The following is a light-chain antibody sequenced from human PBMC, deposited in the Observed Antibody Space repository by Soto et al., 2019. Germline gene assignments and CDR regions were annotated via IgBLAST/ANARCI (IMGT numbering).Light chain of an antibody. J-gene: IGLJ1*01. CDR2: GNT. CDR3: QSHDSSLSGYV. Sequence: QSVLTQPPSVSGAPGQRVTISCAGSSSNIGAVYDVHWYQQLPGTAPKLLIYGNTNRPSGVPDRFSGSKSGSSASLAITGLQSEDEADYYCQSHDSSLSGYVFGAGTKLTVL. CDR1: SSNIGAVYD. V-gene: IGLV1-40*01.